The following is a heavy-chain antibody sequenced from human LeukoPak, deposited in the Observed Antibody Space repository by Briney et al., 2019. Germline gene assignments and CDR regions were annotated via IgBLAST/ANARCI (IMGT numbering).Heavy chain of an antibody. CDR1: GFTFSSYG. CDR3: AKAATHYYYYYGMDV. V-gene: IGHV3-30*18. CDR2: ISYDGSNK. D-gene: IGHD2-15*01. J-gene: IGHJ6*04. Sequence: GGSLRLSCAASGFTFSSYGMHWVRQAPGKGLEWVAVISYDGSNKYYADSVKGRFTISRDNSKNTLYLQTNSLRAEDTAVYYCAKAATHYYYYYGMDVWGKGTTVTVSS.